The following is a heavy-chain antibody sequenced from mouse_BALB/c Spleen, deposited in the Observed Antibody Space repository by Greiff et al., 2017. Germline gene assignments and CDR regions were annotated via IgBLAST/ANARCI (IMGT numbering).Heavy chain of an antibody. CDR2: IDPANGNT. Sequence: VQLKESGAELVKPGASVKLSCTASGFNIKDTYMHWVKQRPEQGLEWIGRIDPANGNTKYDPKFQGKATITADTSSNTAYLQLSSLTSEDTAVYYCAHGNYAMDYWGQGTSVTVSS. CDR1: GFNIKDTY. J-gene: IGHJ4*01. D-gene: IGHD2-1*01. CDR3: AHGNYAMDY. V-gene: IGHV14-3*02.